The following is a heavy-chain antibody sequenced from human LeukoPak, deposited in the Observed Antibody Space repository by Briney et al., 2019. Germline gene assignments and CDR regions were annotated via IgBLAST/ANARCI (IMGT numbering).Heavy chain of an antibody. Sequence: HSGGSLRLSCAASGFTFSSYSMNWVRQAPGKGLEWVSYISTTIGMIYYADSVKGRFTISRDNAKNSLYLQMNSLRAEDTAVYCCARDSINNLPAAMNFEYWGQGTLVTVSS. V-gene: IGHV3-48*01. CDR3: ARDSINNLPAAMNFEY. D-gene: IGHD2-2*01. J-gene: IGHJ4*02. CDR2: ISTTIGMI. CDR1: GFTFSSYS.